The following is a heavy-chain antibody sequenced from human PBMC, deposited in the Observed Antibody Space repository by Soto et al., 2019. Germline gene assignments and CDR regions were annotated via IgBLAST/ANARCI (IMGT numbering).Heavy chain of an antibody. Sequence: QVQLVQSGAEVQKPGSSVKVSCKASGGTFSSYAISWVRQAPGQGLEWMGGIIPIFGTANYAQKFQGRVTITADESTSTAYMELSSLRSEDTAVYYCARETGYSSSSGSYWFDPWGQGTLVTVSS. D-gene: IGHD6-6*01. CDR3: ARETGYSSSSGSYWFDP. CDR2: IIPIFGTA. J-gene: IGHJ5*02. V-gene: IGHV1-69*01. CDR1: GGTFSSYA.